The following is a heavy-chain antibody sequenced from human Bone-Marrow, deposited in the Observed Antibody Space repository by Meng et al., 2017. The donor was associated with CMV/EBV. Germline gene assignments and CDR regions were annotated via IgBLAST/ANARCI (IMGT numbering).Heavy chain of an antibody. J-gene: IGHJ4*02. D-gene: IGHD4-23*01. CDR1: GGSISSSSYY. CDR3: ARDEPQGVTPSKFDY. V-gene: IGHV4-39*07. Sequence: QRQLQESGLGLVKPSETLSLTCTVSGGSISSSSYYWGWIRQPPGKGLEWIGSIYYSGSTYYNPSLKSRVTISVDTSKNQFSLKLSSVTAADTAVYYCARDEPQGVTPSKFDYWGQGTLVTVSS. CDR2: IYYSGST.